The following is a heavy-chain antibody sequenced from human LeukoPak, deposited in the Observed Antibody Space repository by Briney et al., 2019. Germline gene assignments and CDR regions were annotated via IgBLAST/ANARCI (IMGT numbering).Heavy chain of an antibody. CDR1: GFTFSSYA. D-gene: IGHD6-6*01. CDR3: ARVISGQLAVDY. Sequence: GSLRLSCAASGFTFSSYAMHWVRQAPGKGLEWVAVISYDGSNKYYADSVKGRFTISRDNSKNTLYLQMNSLRAEDTAVYYCARVISGQLAVDYWGQGTLVTVSS. J-gene: IGHJ4*02. CDR2: ISYDGSNK. V-gene: IGHV3-30-3*01.